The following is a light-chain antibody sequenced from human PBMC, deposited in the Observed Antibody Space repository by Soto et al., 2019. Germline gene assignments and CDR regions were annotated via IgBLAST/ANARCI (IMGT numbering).Light chain of an antibody. Sequence: EVVLTQSPGTLSLSPGERATLSWRASQSISTNYLAWYQQKPGQAPRLLIYAASSRLTGIPDRFSGSGSGTDFTLTISRLEPEDFAVYYCQQYGRTFGQGTRLEIK. CDR3: QQYGRT. J-gene: IGKJ5*01. CDR2: AAS. CDR1: QSISTNY. V-gene: IGKV3-20*01.